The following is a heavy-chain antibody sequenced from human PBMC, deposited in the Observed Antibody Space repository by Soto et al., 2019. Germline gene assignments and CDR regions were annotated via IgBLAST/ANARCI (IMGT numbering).Heavy chain of an antibody. CDR3: ARVGWELRGPTYYYYGMDV. CDR2: INPSGGST. CDR1: GYTFTSYY. V-gene: IGHV1-46*01. Sequence: SVKVSCKASGYTFTSYYMHWVRQAPGQGLEWMGIINPSGGSTSYAQKFQGRVTMTRDTSTSTVYMELSSLRSEDTAVYYCARVGWELRGPTYYYYGMDVWGQGTTVTVSS. J-gene: IGHJ6*02. D-gene: IGHD1-26*01.